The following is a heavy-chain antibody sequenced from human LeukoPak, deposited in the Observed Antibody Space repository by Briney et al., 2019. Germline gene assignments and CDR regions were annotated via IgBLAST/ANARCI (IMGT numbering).Heavy chain of an antibody. CDR3: ARAPLRYFDWRFDY. V-gene: IGHV3-33*01. D-gene: IGHD3-9*01. CDR2: IWYDGSNK. Sequence: GRSLRLSCAASGFTFSSYGMHWVRQAPGKGLEWVAVIWYDGSNKYYADSVKGRSTISRDNSKNTLYLQMNSLRAEDTAVYYCARAPLRYFDWRFDYWGQGTLVTVSS. CDR1: GFTFSSYG. J-gene: IGHJ4*02.